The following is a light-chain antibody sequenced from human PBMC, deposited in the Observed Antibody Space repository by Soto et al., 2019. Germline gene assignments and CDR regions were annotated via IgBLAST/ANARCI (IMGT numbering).Light chain of an antibody. Sequence: EIVLTQSPGTLSLSPGDRATLSCRASQSVSSSYLAWYQQKPGQAPRLLIYGASSRATGLPDRFSGSGSGTDFTLTISRLEPEDFAVYYCQQYGSSPQTFGQGTKVDIK. CDR3: QQYGSSPQT. J-gene: IGKJ1*01. CDR2: GAS. CDR1: QSVSSSY. V-gene: IGKV3-20*01.